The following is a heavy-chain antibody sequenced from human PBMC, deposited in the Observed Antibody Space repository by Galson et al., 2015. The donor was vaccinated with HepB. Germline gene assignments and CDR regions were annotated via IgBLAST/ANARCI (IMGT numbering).Heavy chain of an antibody. CDR2: IGTAGDT. J-gene: IGHJ4*02. CDR3: ASSPSTRVGDWDYGDYVFSDYFDY. V-gene: IGHV3-13*04. CDR1: GFTFSSYD. Sequence: SLRLSCAASGFTFSSYDMHWVRQATGKGLEWVSAIGTAGDTYYPGSVKGRFTISRENAKNTLYLQMNSLRAEDTAVYYCASSPSTRVGDWDYGDYVFSDYFDYWGQGTLVTVSS. D-gene: IGHD4-17*01.